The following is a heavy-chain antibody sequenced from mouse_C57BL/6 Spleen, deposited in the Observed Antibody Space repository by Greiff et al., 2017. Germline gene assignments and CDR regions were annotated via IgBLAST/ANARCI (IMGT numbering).Heavy chain of an antibody. J-gene: IGHJ4*01. D-gene: IGHD1-1*01. V-gene: IGHV1-4*01. Sequence: VQLQQSGAELARPGASVKMSCKASGYTFTSYTMHWVKQRPGQGLEWIGYINPSSGYTKYNQKFKDKATLTADKSSSTAYMQLSSLTSEDSAVYYCARSTTVVAGAMDYWGQGTSGTVSS. CDR1: GYTFTSYT. CDR3: ARSTTVVAGAMDY. CDR2: INPSSGYT.